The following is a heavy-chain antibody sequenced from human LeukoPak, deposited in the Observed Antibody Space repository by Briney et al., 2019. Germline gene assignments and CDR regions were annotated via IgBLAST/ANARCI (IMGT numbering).Heavy chain of an antibody. CDR3: VSAPSYRLTYYFDY. J-gene: IGHJ4*02. CDR2: ISGGGGSS. Sequence: GGSLRLSCAASGFTFSSYAMSWVRQAPGKGLEWVSAISGGGGSSYSEDSVKGRFTISRDNSKNTLYLQMNSLRAEDTAVYYCVSAPSYRLTYYFDYWGQGNLVTVSS. V-gene: IGHV3-23*01. D-gene: IGHD3-16*02. CDR1: GFTFSSYA.